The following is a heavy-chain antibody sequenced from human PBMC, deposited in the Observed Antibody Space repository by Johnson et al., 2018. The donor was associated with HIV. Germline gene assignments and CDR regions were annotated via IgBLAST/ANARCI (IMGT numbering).Heavy chain of an antibody. CDR3: AKAMSPMVRGNI. D-gene: IGHD3-10*01. V-gene: IGHV3-23*04. Sequence: VQLVDSGGGLVQPGGSLRLSCAASGFTFSSYWLSWVRQAPGKGLEWVSAISGSGGSTYYADSVKGRFTISRDNSKNTLYLQMNSLRAEDTAVYYCAKAMSPMVRGNIWGQGTMVTVSS. CDR2: ISGSGGST. CDR1: GFTFSSYW. J-gene: IGHJ3*02.